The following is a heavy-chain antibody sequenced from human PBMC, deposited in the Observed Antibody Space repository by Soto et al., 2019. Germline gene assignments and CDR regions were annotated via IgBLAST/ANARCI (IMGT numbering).Heavy chain of an antibody. CDR1: GFNFSNYG. CDR2: IWYDGSKK. D-gene: IGHD4-17*01. CDR3: AKGVSATVTTGYFDV. V-gene: IGHV3-33*06. J-gene: IGHJ2*01. Sequence: QVQLVESGGGVVQPGGSLRLSCAASGFNFSNYGMHWVRQTPGKGLEWVAVIWYDGSKKYYTDSVKGRFTISRDNSKNTLYLQMYSVRAEDTAVYHCAKGVSATVTTGYFDVWGRGTPVTVSS.